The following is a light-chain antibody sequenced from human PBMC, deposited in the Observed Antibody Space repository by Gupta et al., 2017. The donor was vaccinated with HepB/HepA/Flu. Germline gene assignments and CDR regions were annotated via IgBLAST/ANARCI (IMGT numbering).Light chain of an antibody. Sequence: QSALTQPASVSGSPGQSITISCTGTSSDIGSYNFVSWYQQHPGKAPKVMIYDVSKRPAGVSNRFSGSKSGNTASLTISGLQDEDEADYYCCSYATSVIWVFGGGTKLTVL. CDR1: SSDIGSYNF. CDR2: DVS. CDR3: CSYATSVIWV. J-gene: IGLJ2*01. V-gene: IGLV2-23*02.